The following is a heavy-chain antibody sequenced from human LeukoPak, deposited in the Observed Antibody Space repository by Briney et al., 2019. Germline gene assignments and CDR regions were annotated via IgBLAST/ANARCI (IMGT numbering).Heavy chain of an antibody. CDR1: GGSISSYY. V-gene: IGHV4-59*01. J-gene: IGHJ4*02. Sequence: SSETLSLTCTVSGGSISSYYWSWIRQPPGKGLEWIGYIYYSGSTNYNPSLKSRVTISVDTSKNQFSLKLSSVTAADTAVYYCASTSMRTYYYDSSGYPLDYWGQGTLVTVSS. D-gene: IGHD3-22*01. CDR2: IYYSGST. CDR3: ASTSMRTYYYDSSGYPLDY.